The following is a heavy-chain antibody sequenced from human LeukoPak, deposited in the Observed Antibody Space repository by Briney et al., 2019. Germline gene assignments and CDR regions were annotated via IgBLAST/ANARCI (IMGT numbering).Heavy chain of an antibody. D-gene: IGHD6-19*01. Sequence: GGSLRLSCAASGFTFSSYEMNWVRQAPGKGLEWVSYISSSGSTIYYADSVKGRFTISRDNAKNSLYLQMNSLRAEDTAVYYCARVKYSSGWYKPYYFDYWGQGTLVTVSS. CDR1: GFTFSSYE. CDR2: ISSSGSTI. CDR3: ARVKYSSGWYKPYYFDY. J-gene: IGHJ4*02. V-gene: IGHV3-48*03.